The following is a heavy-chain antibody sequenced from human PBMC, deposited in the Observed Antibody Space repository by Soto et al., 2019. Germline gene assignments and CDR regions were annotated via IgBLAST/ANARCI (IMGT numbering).Heavy chain of an antibody. CDR2: IYYSGST. D-gene: IGHD2-2*02. CDR1: GGSISSYY. V-gene: IGHV4-59*01. CDR3: ARDGGYCSSTSCYTRGYYGMDV. Sequence: TSETLSLTCTVSGGSISSYYWSWIRQPPGKGLEWIGYIYYSGSTNYNPSLKSRVTISVDTSKNQFSLKLSSVTAADTAVYYCARDGGYCSSTSCYTRGYYGMDVWGQGTTVTVSS. J-gene: IGHJ6*02.